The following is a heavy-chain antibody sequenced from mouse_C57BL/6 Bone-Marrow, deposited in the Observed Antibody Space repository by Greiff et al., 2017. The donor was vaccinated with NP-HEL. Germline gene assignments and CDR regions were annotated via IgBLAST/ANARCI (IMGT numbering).Heavy chain of an antibody. D-gene: IGHD1-1*01. Sequence: EVKLVESGGGLVKPGGSLKLSCAASGFTFSDYGMHWVRQAPEKGLERVAYISSGSSTIYYADTVKGRFTISRDNAKNTLFLQMTSLRSEDTAMYYCARRATVVATDFDYWGQGTTLTVSS. CDR1: GFTFSDYG. CDR2: ISSGSSTI. J-gene: IGHJ2*01. CDR3: ARRATVVATDFDY. V-gene: IGHV5-17*01.